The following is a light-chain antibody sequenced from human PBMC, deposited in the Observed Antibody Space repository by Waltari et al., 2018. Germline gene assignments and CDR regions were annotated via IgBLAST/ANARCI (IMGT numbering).Light chain of an antibody. J-gene: IGLJ3*02. V-gene: IGLV2-23*01. CDR3: CSSSGGGTWV. Sequence: QSALTHPPSMSGSPGHSITIPCTSTTPHFVSWYQHLPGKAPRLLIYEGSKRPSGLSGRFSGSQSGNTASLTISGLEFDDQATYYCCSSSGGGTWVFGGGTELAVL. CDR1: TPHF. CDR2: EGS.